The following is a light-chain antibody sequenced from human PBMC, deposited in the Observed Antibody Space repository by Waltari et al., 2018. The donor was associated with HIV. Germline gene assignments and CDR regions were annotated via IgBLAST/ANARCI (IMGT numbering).Light chain of an antibody. Sequence: QSVLTQPPSTSGTPGPRVTISCSGSSSNIGSTTVNWYQQLPGTAPKLLIYSNKQRPSGVPDRFSGSKSGTSASLAISGLQSEDEADYYCAVWDDSLNGWVFGGGTKLTVL. J-gene: IGLJ2*01. CDR2: SNK. V-gene: IGLV1-44*01. CDR3: AVWDDSLNGWV. CDR1: SSNIGSTT.